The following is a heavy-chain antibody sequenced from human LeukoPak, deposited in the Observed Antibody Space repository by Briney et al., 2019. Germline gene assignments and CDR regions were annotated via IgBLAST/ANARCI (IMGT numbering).Heavy chain of an antibody. D-gene: IGHD3-10*02. CDR2: INQNGNEK. CDR1: GFTFSRYW. CDR3: AELGITMIGGV. Sequence: GGSLRLSCAVSGFTFSRYWMSWVRQAPGKGPEWVANINQNGNEKDYMDSVKGRFTISRDNAKNSLYLQMNSLRAEDTAVYYCAELGITMIGGVWGKGTTVTISS. V-gene: IGHV3-7*01. J-gene: IGHJ6*04.